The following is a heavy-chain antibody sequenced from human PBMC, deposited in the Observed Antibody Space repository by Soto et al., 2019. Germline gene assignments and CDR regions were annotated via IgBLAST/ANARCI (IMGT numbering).Heavy chain of an antibody. CDR2: IYSGGST. V-gene: IGHV3-53*01. J-gene: IGHJ3*02. Sequence: RVGSLSLSFAAPGFSVSRNYLTWVRQAPLNVLEWVSVIYSGGSTYYADSVKGRLTISRENSKNTLYLQMNSLRAEDTAVYYCARGYYYDFWSGYFDDFDIWGQGTMLTVSS. CDR1: GFSVSRNY. CDR3: ARGYYYDFWSGYFDDFDI. D-gene: IGHD3-3*01.